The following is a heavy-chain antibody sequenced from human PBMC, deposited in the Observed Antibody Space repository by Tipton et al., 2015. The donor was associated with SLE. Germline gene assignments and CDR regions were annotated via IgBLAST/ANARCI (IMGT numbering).Heavy chain of an antibody. CDR3: ARAGIAAAADYGMDV. CDR1: GGSISSGSYY. Sequence: LRLSCTVSGGSISSGSYYWSWIRQPAGKGLEWIGHIYTSGSTNYNPSLKSRVTISVDTSKNQFSLKLSSVTAADTAVYYCARAGIAAAADYGMDVWGQGTTVTVSS. J-gene: IGHJ6*02. CDR2: IYTSGST. D-gene: IGHD6-13*01. V-gene: IGHV4-61*09.